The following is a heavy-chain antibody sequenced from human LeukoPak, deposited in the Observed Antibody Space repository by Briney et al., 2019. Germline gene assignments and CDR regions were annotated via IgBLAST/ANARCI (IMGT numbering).Heavy chain of an antibody. J-gene: IGHJ6*03. Sequence: ASVKVSCKVSGYTLTELSMHWVRQAPGKGLEWMGGFDPEDGETIYAQKFQGRATMTEDTSTDTAYMELSSLRSEDTAVYYCATGGVYGSGSGRFYYYYYYMDVWGKGTTVTVSS. CDR1: GYTLTELS. CDR3: ATGGVYGSGSGRFYYYYYYMDV. D-gene: IGHD3-10*01. CDR2: FDPEDGET. V-gene: IGHV1-24*01.